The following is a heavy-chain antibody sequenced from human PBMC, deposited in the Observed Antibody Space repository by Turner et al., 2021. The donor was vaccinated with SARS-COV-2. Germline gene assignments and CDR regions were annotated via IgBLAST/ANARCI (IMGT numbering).Heavy chain of an antibody. CDR2: ISWNSGSI. Sequence: QLVDSGGGLLQPGGSVRLTLPASGFIVSSDYMTWVRQAPGKGLEWVSGISWNSGSIGYADSVKGRFTISRDNAKNSLYLQMNSLRVEDTALYYCVKDLGYSSGGMDVWGQGATVTVSS. CDR1: GFIVSSDY. CDR3: VKDLGYSSGGMDV. V-gene: IGHV3-9*01. J-gene: IGHJ6*02. D-gene: IGHD6-19*01.